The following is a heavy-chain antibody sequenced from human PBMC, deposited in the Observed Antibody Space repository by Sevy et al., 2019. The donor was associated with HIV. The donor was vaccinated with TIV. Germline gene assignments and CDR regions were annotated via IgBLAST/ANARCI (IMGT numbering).Heavy chain of an antibody. Sequence: GGSLRLSCAASGFTFNNYWMTWVRQAPGKGLEWVANIKQDGRDKYYMESVKGRFNISRDNTKNSLYLQLNSLRVEKTAVYYCARSWDYWGQMGYWGQGTLVTVSS. V-gene: IGHV3-7*03. J-gene: IGHJ4*02. CDR1: GFTFNNYW. CDR2: IKQDGRDK. D-gene: IGHD7-27*01. CDR3: ARSWDYWGQMGY.